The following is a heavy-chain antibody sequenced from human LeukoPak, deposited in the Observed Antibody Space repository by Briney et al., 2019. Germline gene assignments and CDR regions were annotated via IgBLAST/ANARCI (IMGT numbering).Heavy chain of an antibody. D-gene: IGHD3-22*01. CDR1: GGSISSGSYY. V-gene: IGHV4-61*02. J-gene: IGHJ4*02. Sequence: PSETLSLTCTVSGGSISSGSYYWSWIRQPAGKGLEWIGRIYTSGSTNYNPSLKSRVTISVDTSKNQFSLKLSSVTAADTAVYYCATHRPYYYDSSGYYHDYWGQGTLVTVSS. CDR2: IYTSGST. CDR3: ATHRPYYYDSSGYYHDY.